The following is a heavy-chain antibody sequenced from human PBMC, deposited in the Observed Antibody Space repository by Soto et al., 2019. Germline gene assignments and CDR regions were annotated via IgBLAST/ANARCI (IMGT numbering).Heavy chain of an antibody. CDR2: INPNSGGT. Sequence: GASVKVSCKASGYTFTGYYMHCVRHAPGQGLEWMGWINPNSGGTNYAQKFQGWVTMTRDTSISTAYMELSRLRSDDTAVYYCARVGSMYSSGWYLAYWGQGTLVTVSS. D-gene: IGHD6-19*01. CDR3: ARVGSMYSSGWYLAY. V-gene: IGHV1-2*04. CDR1: GYTFTGYY. J-gene: IGHJ4*02.